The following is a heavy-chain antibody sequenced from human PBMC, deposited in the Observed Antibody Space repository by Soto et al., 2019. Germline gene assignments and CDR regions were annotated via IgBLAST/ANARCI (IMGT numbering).Heavy chain of an antibody. CDR2: IWYDGSNK. J-gene: IGHJ2*01. D-gene: IGHD2-2*01. CDR1: GFTFSSYG. CDR3: AREEEYCSSTSCYSVGLGYFDL. Sequence: QVQLVESGGGVVQPGRSLRLSCAASGFTFSSYGMHWVRQAPGKGLEWVAVIWYDGSNKYYADSVKGRFTISRDNSKNTLYLQMNSLRAEDTAVYYCAREEEYCSSTSCYSVGLGYFDLWGRGTLVTVSS. V-gene: IGHV3-33*01.